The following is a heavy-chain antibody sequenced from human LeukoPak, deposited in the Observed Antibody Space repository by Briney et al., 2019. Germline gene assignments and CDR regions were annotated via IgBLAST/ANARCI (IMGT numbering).Heavy chain of an antibody. CDR1: GFTVSSNY. Sequence: PGGSLRISCAASGFTVSSNYMTWVRQPPGKGLDRVSRIYSGGRTYYADSVGGRFIVSRDNSKNTLYLQMNSLRADDTAVYYCARALDHYDSRTYYFFDYWGQGALVSVSA. V-gene: IGHV3-53*01. D-gene: IGHD3-22*01. J-gene: IGHJ4*02. CDR3: ARALDHYDSRTYYFFDY. CDR2: IYSGGRT.